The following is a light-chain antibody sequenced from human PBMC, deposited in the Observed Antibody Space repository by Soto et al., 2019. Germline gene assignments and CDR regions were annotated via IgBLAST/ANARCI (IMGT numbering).Light chain of an antibody. CDR2: GNT. J-gene: IGLJ2*01. Sequence: QSVLTQPPSVSGAPGQRVTISCTGSSSNIGAGYDVHWYQHLPGTPPKLLIFGNTNRPSGVPDRFSGSKSGTSATLAITGLQAEDEADYFCQSYDSSLSGYVVFGGGTKLTVL. CDR1: SSNIGAGYD. CDR3: QSYDSSLSGYVV. V-gene: IGLV1-40*01.